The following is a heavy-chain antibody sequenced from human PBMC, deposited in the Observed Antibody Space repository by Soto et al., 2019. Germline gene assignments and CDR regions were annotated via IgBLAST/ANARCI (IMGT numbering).Heavy chain of an antibody. J-gene: IGHJ4*02. CDR2: ISYDGSNA. V-gene: IGHV3-30*18. CDR1: GFTFNKYG. Sequence: QVQLVESGGGAVQPGRSLRLSCAASGFTFNKYGMHWVRQSPGKGLEWVAIISYDGSNAYHGDAVKGRFTISRDNSKNPLYLQMNSMRTEATAVYYCAKSDTYYNANSGGRKPPRWGPGTMVTVSS. D-gene: IGHD3-22*01. CDR3: AKSDTYYNANSGGRKPPR.